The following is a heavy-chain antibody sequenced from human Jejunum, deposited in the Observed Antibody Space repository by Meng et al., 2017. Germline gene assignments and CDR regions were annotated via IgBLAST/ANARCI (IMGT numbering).Heavy chain of an antibody. CDR3: ASWRYDH. J-gene: IGHJ4*02. CDR1: GDSASSNSAA. D-gene: IGHD1-1*01. Sequence: QVQLQPSGPGLVKPSQTLSLTCAISGDSASSNSAAWNWIRQSPSRGLEWLGRTYYRSKWYNQYAVHVRSRITINPDTSKNQFSLHLDSVTPEDTAVYYCASWRYDHWGQGTLVTVSS. V-gene: IGHV6-1*01. CDR2: TYYRSKWYN.